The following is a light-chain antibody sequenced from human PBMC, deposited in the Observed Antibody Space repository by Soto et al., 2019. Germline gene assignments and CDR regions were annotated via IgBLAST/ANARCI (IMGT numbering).Light chain of an antibody. CDR3: QQRSNWPPYP. CDR1: QSVSSY. J-gene: IGKJ2*01. V-gene: IGKV3-11*01. Sequence: EIVLTQSPATLSLSPGERATLSCRASQSVSSYLASYHQKPGQAPRLLIYDASNRATGVPARFSGRGSGTDFTLTISILGPEDFAVYYCQQRSNWPPYPLGQGTKLEIK. CDR2: DAS.